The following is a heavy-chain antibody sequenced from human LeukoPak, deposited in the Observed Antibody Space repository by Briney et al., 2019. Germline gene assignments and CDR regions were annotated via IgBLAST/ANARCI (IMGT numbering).Heavy chain of an antibody. Sequence: SVKVSCKASGYTFTGYYMHWVRQAPGQGXXWMGWINPNSGGTNYVQKFQGRVTMTRDTSISTAYMELSRLRSDDTAVYYCAREGGLGLLGCSTSCYYDYWGQGTLVTVSS. CDR2: INPNSGGT. J-gene: IGHJ4*02. D-gene: IGHD2-2*01. CDR3: AREGGLGLLGCSTSCYYDY. CDR1: GYTFTGYY. V-gene: IGHV1-2*02.